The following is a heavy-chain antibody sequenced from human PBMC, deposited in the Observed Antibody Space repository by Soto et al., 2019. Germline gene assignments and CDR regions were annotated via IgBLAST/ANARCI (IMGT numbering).Heavy chain of an antibody. V-gene: IGHV1-69*02. D-gene: IGHD3-10*01. CDR3: ATSYGSGYRDFDS. Sequence: QVQLVQSGAEVKKPGSSVKVSCKASGDTFSFYTINWVRQAPGLGLEWVGRINPILSIPNYAQKFQGRVTMTADKSTNTAYMELRSLRSEDTAMYFCATSYGSGYRDFDSWGQGALVTVSS. CDR1: GDTFSFYT. CDR2: INPILSIP. J-gene: IGHJ4*02.